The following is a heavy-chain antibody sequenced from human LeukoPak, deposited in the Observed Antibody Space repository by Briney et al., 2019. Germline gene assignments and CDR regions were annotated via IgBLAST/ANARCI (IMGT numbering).Heavy chain of an antibody. CDR3: ARGRVTCFDY. D-gene: IGHD2-21*02. Sequence: GGSLRLSCAASGFTFSSYSMNWVRQAPGKGLEWVSSISSISSYIYYADSVKGRFTISRDNAKNSLYLQMNSLRAEDTAVYYCARGRVTCFDYWGQGTLVTVSS. V-gene: IGHV3-21*01. CDR1: GFTFSSYS. CDR2: ISSISSYI. J-gene: IGHJ4*02.